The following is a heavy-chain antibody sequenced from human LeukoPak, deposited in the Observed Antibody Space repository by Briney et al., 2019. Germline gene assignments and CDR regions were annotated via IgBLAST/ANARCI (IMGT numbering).Heavy chain of an antibody. J-gene: IGHJ4*02. CDR2: IDPSDSYT. V-gene: IGHV5-10-1*01. CDR1: GYIFTSYW. CDR3: ARRLYSGDEAYDY. Sequence: PGESLKISCKGSGYIFTSYWINWVRQTPGKGLEWMGRIDPSDSYTKYSPSFQVHVTISADKSISTAYLQWSSLKASDTAMYYCARRLYSGDEAYDYWGQGTLVTVSS. D-gene: IGHD5-12*01.